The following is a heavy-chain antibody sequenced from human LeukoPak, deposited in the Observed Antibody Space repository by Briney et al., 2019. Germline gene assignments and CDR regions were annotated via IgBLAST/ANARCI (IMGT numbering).Heavy chain of an antibody. CDR2: IDYTGST. J-gene: IGHJ4*02. CDR1: GASISGYY. V-gene: IGHV4-59*01. CDR3: AGTASAVTTAIDY. D-gene: IGHD4-17*01. Sequence: SETLSLTCTVSGASISGYYWTWIRQPPGKGLEWIGHIDYTGSTNYNSSLESRVTISVDTSKTQFSLKLRYVTAADTAVYYCAGTASAVTTAIDYWGQGTLVTVSS.